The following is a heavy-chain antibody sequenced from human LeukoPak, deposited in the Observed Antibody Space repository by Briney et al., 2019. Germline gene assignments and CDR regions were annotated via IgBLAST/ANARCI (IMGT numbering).Heavy chain of an antibody. CDR3: ARDQSGSYHDY. V-gene: IGHV1-46*01. CDR1: GYTFTSYY. Sequence: AAVKVSCKASGYTFTSYYMHWVRQAPGQGLEWMGIINPSGGSASYAQTFQGRVTMTRDTSTSTVYMELSSLRSEDTAVYYCARDQSGSYHDYWGQGTLVTVSS. J-gene: IGHJ4*02. CDR2: INPSGGSA. D-gene: IGHD1-26*01.